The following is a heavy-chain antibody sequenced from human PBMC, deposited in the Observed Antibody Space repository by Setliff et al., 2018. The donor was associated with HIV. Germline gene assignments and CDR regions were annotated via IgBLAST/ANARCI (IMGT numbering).Heavy chain of an antibody. Sequence: PSETLSLTCTVSGGSINSGSHYWSWIRQPAGKGLEWIGRFYSSRSNSYNPSLKSRVTISVDTSKNQFSLRLSSVTAADTAVYYCARGVAVTAIHAYYYGLDVWG. CDR3: ARGVAVTAIHAYYYGLDV. D-gene: IGHD2-21*02. J-gene: IGHJ6*02. V-gene: IGHV4-61*02. CDR2: FYSSRSN. CDR1: GGSINSGSHY.